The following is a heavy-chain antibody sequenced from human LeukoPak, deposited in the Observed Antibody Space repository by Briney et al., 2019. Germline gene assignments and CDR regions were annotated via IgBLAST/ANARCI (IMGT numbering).Heavy chain of an antibody. CDR1: GYTFTDYT. D-gene: IGHD3-22*01. Sequence: ASVKASCKASGYTFTDYTMHWLRQAPGQRLDWMGWINGGSGNTKYSPEFQGRVTITRDTSASTAYMELSSLRSEDTAVYYCANPRYDSSGYYYVDWGQGTLVTVSS. V-gene: IGHV1-3*01. J-gene: IGHJ4*02. CDR3: ANPRYDSSGYYYVD. CDR2: INGGSGNT.